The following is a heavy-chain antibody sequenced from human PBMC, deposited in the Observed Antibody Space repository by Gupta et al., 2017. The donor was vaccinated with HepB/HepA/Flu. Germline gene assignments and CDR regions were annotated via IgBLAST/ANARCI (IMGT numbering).Heavy chain of an antibody. CDR1: GGSFSGYY. CDR3: ARELRYFDWLLWYFDY. D-gene: IGHD3-9*01. Sequence: QVQLQQRGAGLLKPSETLSLTCAVYGGSFSGYYWSWIRQPPGKGLEWIGEINHSGSTNYNPSLKSRVTISVDTSKNQFSLKLSSVTAADTAVYYCARELRYFDWLLWYFDYWGQGTLVTVSS. V-gene: IGHV4-34*01. CDR2: INHSGST. J-gene: IGHJ4*02.